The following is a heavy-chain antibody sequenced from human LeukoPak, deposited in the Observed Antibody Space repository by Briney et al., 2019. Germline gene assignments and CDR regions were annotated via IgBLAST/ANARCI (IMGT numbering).Heavy chain of an antibody. V-gene: IGHV4-39*01. CDR1: GGSISSTTYY. CDR2: IYYIWST. D-gene: IGHD3-16*01. CDR3: VRGSTLRHYQY. J-gene: IGHJ4*02. Sequence: PSETLSLTCTVSGGSISSTTYYWGWIRRPPGKGLEWIGSIYYIWSTYYNPSLKSRVTVSVDTSKNQFSLNLSSVTAADTAVYYCVRGSTLRHYQYWGQGTLVTVSS.